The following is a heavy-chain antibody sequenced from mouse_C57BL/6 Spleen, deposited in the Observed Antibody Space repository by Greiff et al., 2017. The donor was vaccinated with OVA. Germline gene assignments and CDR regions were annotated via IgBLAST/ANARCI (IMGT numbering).Heavy chain of an antibody. V-gene: IGHV1-82*01. CDR3: ARSKSTVVATDFDY. J-gene: IGHJ2*01. CDR1: GYAFSSSW. Sequence: QVQLQQSGPELVKPGASVKISCKASGYAFSSSWMNWVKQRPGKGLEWIGRIYPGDGDTNYNGKFKGKATLTADKSSSTAYMQLSSLTSEDSAVYFCARSKSTVVATDFDYWGQGTTLTVSS. CDR2: IYPGDGDT. D-gene: IGHD1-1*01.